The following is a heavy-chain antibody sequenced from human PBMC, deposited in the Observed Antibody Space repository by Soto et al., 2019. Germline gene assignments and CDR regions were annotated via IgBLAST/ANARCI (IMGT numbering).Heavy chain of an antibody. CDR3: ARGSWFHWFDP. J-gene: IGHJ5*02. CDR1: GGAISSGDYY. D-gene: IGHD3-10*01. CDR2: IYYSGST. V-gene: IGHV4-30-4*01. Sequence: NPSETLSLTCTVSGGAISSGDYYWSWIRQPPGKGLEWIGYIYYSGSTYYNPSLKSRVTISVDTSKNQFSLKLSSVTVADTAVYYCARGSWFHWFDPWGQGTVVTIFS.